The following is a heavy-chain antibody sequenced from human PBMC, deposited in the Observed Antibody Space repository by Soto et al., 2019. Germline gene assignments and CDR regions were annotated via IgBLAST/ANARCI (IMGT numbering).Heavy chain of an antibody. CDR2: INHSGST. D-gene: IGHD3-22*01. CDR1: DGSFSGYY. Sequence: SETLSLTCAVYDGSFSGYYWSWIRQPPGKGLEWIGEINHSGSTNYNPSLKSRVTISVDTSKNQFSLKLSSVTAADTAVYYCARRGPGSSGYYYFDYWGQGTLVTVSS. V-gene: IGHV4-34*01. J-gene: IGHJ4*02. CDR3: ARRGPGSSGYYYFDY.